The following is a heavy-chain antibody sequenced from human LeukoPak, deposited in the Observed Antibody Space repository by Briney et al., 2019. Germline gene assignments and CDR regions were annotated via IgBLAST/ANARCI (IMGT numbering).Heavy chain of an antibody. CDR1: GFTFSNFG. V-gene: IGHV3-30*19. CDR2: LAYDGTNE. Sequence: GGSLRLSCAASGFTFSNFGMHWVRQTPGKGLEWVALLAYDGTNEAYTNSVKGRFTISRDNSKNTVFLQMDNLRLDDTAVYYCARGGPLGDTNRFDFWGQGALVTVSS. J-gene: IGHJ4*02. D-gene: IGHD2-8*01. CDR3: ARGGPLGDTNRFDF.